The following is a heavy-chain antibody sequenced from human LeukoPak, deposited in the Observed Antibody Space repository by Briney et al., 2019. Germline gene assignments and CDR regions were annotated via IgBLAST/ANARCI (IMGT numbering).Heavy chain of an antibody. CDR2: IYYSGGT. CDR3: ARARDGYNYASFDY. CDR1: GGSISSYY. V-gene: IGHV4-59*01. Sequence: SETLSLTCTVSGGSISSYYWSWIRQPPGKGLEWIGYIYYSGGTNYNPSLKSRVTISVDTSKNQFSLKLSSVTAADTAVYYCARARDGYNYASFDYWGQGTLVTVSS. J-gene: IGHJ4*02. D-gene: IGHD5-24*01.